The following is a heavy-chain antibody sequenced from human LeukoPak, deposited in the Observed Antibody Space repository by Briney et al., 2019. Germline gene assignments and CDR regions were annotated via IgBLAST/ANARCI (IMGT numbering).Heavy chain of an antibody. CDR1: GGTFSSYA. CDR2: IIPILGIA. CDR3: ARGGTIFGHFDY. D-gene: IGHD3-3*01. V-gene: IGHV1-69*04. J-gene: IGHJ4*02. Sequence: SVKVSCKASGGTFSSYAISWVRQAPGQRLEWMGRIIPILGIANYAQKFQGRVTIAADKSTSTAYMELSSLRSEDTAVYYCARGGTIFGHFDYWGQGTLVTVSS.